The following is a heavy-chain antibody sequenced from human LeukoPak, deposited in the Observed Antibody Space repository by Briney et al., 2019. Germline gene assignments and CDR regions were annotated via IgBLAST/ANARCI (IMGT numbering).Heavy chain of an antibody. V-gene: IGHV3-23*01. J-gene: IGHJ4*02. Sequence: PGGSLRLSCAASGFTFGSYAMSWVRQAPGKGLEWVSAISGSGGSTYYADSVKGRFTISRDNSKNTLYLQMNSLRAEDTAVYYCARDQDCSSTSCYTVLALDYWGQGTLVTVSS. CDR1: GFTFGSYA. D-gene: IGHD2-2*02. CDR3: ARDQDCSSTSCYTVLALDY. CDR2: ISGSGGST.